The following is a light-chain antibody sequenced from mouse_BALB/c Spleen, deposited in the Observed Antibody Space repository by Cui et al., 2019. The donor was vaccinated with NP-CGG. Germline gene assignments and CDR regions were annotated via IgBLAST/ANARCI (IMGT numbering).Light chain of an antibody. V-gene: IGLV1*01. CDR2: GTN. CDR1: TGAVTTSNY. J-gene: IGLJ1*01. Sequence: QAVLSQPSALTTSPGETVTLTCRSSTGAVTTSNYANWVQEKPDHLFTGLIGGTNNRIPGVPARFSGSLIGDKAVLTITGTQTEDEAIYFCALWYSNHWVFGGGTKLTVL. CDR3: ALWYSNHWV.